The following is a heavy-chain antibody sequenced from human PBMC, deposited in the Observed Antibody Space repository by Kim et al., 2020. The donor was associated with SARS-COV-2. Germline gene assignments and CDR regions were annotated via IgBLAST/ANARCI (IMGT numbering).Heavy chain of an antibody. CDR3: VTRNYYNSGSYYEGAPF. CDR2: ISSDGGST. Sequence: GGSLRPSCSASGFTFSNYAMHWVRQAPGKGLEYVSAISSDGGSTYYADSVKGSFTISRDNSKNMLYVQMSSLRVEDTAIYYCVTRNYYNSGSYYEGAPF. V-gene: IGHV3-64*05. CDR1: GFTFSNYA. D-gene: IGHD3-10*01. J-gene: IGHJ3*01.